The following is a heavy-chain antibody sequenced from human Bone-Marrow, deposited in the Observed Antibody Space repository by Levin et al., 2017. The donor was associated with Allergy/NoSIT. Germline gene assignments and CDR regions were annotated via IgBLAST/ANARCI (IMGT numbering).Heavy chain of an antibody. J-gene: IGHJ4*02. CDR3: ARDPPSDSFVDY. V-gene: IGHV3-7*01. Sequence: GGSLRLSCAASGFSFSDYWMNWVRQTGKGLEWVANIKPDGSEKYYVDSMKGRFTVSRDNTKNSLYLQMISLRPEDTGVYFCARDPPSDSFVDYWGRGTLVTVSS. CDR1: GFSFSDYW. D-gene: IGHD5-18*01. CDR2: IKPDGSEK.